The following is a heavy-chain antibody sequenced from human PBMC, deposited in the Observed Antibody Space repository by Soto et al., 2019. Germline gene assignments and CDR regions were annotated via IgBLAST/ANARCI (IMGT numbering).Heavy chain of an antibody. Sequence: QLQLQESGSGLVRPSQTLSLTCAVSGGSISSGGYSWNWIRQPPGKGLEWIGYIYHSGSTLYNPSPKRRVPISVDESKNQFSLKLSSVPAADTAVYYCARDQLEGNWFDPWGQGTLVTVSS. V-gene: IGHV4-30-2*01. CDR3: ARDQLEGNWFDP. CDR2: IYHSGST. J-gene: IGHJ5*02. D-gene: IGHD1-1*01. CDR1: GGSISSGGYS.